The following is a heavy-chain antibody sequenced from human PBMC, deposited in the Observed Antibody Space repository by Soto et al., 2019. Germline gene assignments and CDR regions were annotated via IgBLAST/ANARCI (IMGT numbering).Heavy chain of an antibody. CDR2: ISGSGGST. J-gene: IGHJ4*02. CDR3: AQHGGRQWLAYR. Sequence: VQLLESGGGSVQPGGSLRLSCAASGFTFSDYAMSWVRQAPGKGLEWVSGISGSGGSTYNADSVQGRFTISRDNSKNTVYLQLSSLRAEDTAIYYCAQHGGRQWLAYRWGQVTMVAVSS. V-gene: IGHV3-23*01. CDR1: GFTFSDYA. D-gene: IGHD6-19*01.